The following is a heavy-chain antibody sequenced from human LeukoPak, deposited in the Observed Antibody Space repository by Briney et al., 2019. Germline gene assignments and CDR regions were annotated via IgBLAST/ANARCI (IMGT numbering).Heavy chain of an antibody. V-gene: IGHV4-59*08. Sequence: PSETLSLTCTVSGGSISGYYWSWIRQPPGKGLEWIGYIYHSGSTNYNPSLKSRVTISVDTSKNQFSLKLSSVTAANTVYYCSTRRLVRRGYGYYCDYWGQGTLVTVSS. D-gene: IGHD4-17*01. J-gene: IGHJ4*02. CDR1: GGSISGYY. CDR2: IYHSGST. CDR3: TRRLVRRGYGYYCDY.